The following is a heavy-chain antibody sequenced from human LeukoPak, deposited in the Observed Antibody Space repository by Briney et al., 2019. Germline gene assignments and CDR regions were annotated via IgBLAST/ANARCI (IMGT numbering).Heavy chain of an antibody. CDR3: ARWYCSSTTCYYLDY. Sequence: PSETLSLTYTVSGGSISSYYWSWIRQPPGRGLEYIGHIYYSGRTDYNPSLRSRVTISVDTSKNQFYLKLNSVTAADTAVYYCARWYCSSTTCYYLDYWGQGTLVTVSS. CDR1: GGSISSYY. J-gene: IGHJ4*02. D-gene: IGHD2-2*01. CDR2: IYYSGRT. V-gene: IGHV4-59*01.